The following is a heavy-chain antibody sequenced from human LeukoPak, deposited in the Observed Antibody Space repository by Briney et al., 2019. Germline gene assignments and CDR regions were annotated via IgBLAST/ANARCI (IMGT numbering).Heavy chain of an antibody. J-gene: IGHJ3*02. D-gene: IGHD2-2*02. CDR1: GFTFSSYG. Sequence: GGSLRLSCAASGFTFSSYGMHWVRQAPGKGLEWVAVISYDGSNKYYVDSVKGRFTISRDNSKNTLYLQMNSLRVEDTAVYYCAKLAPELDIVVVPAAIRGAFEIWGQGTMVTVSS. CDR2: ISYDGSNK. CDR3: AKLAPELDIVVVPAAIRGAFEI. V-gene: IGHV3-30*18.